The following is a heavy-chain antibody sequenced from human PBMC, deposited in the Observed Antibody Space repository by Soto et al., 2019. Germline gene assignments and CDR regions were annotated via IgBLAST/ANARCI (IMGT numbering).Heavy chain of an antibody. J-gene: IGHJ4*02. CDR3: AREDAVTNVETFDS. V-gene: IGHV4-34*01. Sequence: SSETLSLTCAVYCGSFSGYYWSRIRQSPGKGLEWIGEINHRGSTNYNPSLKSRVTISVDTSKNQFSLKVRSVTAADTAMYYCAREDAVTNVETFDSWGLGTRVTVSS. CDR1: CGSFSGYY. CDR2: INHRGST. D-gene: IGHD4-4*01.